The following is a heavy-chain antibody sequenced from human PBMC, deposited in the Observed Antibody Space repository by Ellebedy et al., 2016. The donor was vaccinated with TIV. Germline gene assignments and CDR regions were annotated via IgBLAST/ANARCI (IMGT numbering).Heavy chain of an antibody. J-gene: IGHJ4*02. CDR1: GFSLTTSGVA. D-gene: IGHD6-19*01. Sequence: SGPTLVKPTQTLTLTCTFSGFSLTTSGVAVGWFRQPPGKALEWLTLIYWNDDNPYSPSLTSRLTITRDTSKDQVVLTMTNMDPVDTATYYCAHGSGWVFDLWGQGILVTVSS. V-gene: IGHV2-5*01. CDR2: IYWNDDN. CDR3: AHGSGWVFDL.